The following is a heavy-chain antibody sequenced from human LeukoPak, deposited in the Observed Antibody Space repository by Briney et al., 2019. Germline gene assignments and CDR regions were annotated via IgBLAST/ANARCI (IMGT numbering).Heavy chain of an antibody. CDR3: AKDQGWELRYRGSMDY. Sequence: ASVKVSCKASGYTFITYGIHWVRQAPGQRLEWMGWINAGNGNTKYSQKFQGRITITRDTSASTAYMELSSLRSEDTAVYYCAKDQGWELRYRGSMDYWGQGTLVTVSS. V-gene: IGHV1-3*01. J-gene: IGHJ4*02. CDR2: INAGNGNT. CDR1: GYTFITYG. D-gene: IGHD1-26*01.